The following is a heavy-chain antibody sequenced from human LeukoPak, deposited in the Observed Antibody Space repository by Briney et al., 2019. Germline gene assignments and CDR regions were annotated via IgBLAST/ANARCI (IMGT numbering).Heavy chain of an antibody. J-gene: IGHJ6*04. D-gene: IGHD3-16*01. CDR3: ARDPGHESWGPFWGGMDV. CDR1: GFTFSSSW. Sequence: QTGGSLRLSCAASGFTFSSSWMHWVRQAPGKGLVWVSRITRDGSSTTYADSVKGRFTTSRDNAKNTLYLQMDSLRGDDTAVYYCARDPGHESWGPFWGGMDVWGNGTTVIVSS. CDR2: ITRDGSST. V-gene: IGHV3-74*01.